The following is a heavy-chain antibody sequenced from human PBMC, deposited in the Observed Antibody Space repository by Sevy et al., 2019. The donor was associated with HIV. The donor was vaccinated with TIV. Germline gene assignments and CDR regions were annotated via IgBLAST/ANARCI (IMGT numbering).Heavy chain of an antibody. V-gene: IGHV3-23*01. J-gene: IGHJ6*02. Sequence: GGSLRLSCAGSGFTFGTYAMTWVRQAPGKGLQWVSVISDSGRSTYYADSVQGRVTISRDNSKNTVHLHMNSLRVEDTATYYCARRPDFGVIIPTGVLDVWGQGTTVTVSS. D-gene: IGHD3-3*01. CDR1: GFTFGTYA. CDR2: ISDSGRST. CDR3: ARRPDFGVIIPTGVLDV.